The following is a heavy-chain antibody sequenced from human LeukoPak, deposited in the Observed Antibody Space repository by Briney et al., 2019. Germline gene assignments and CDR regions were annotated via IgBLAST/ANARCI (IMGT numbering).Heavy chain of an antibody. J-gene: IGHJ4*02. CDR1: GGSSSGYY. V-gene: IGHV4-34*01. CDR2: INHSGST. D-gene: IGHD5-18*01. CDR3: ASNTAMVD. Sequence: SETLSLTCAVYGGSSSGYYWSWIRQPPGKGLEWIGEINHSGSTNYNPSLKSRVTISVDTSKNQFSLKLSSVTAADTAVYYCASNTAMVDWGQGTLVTVSS.